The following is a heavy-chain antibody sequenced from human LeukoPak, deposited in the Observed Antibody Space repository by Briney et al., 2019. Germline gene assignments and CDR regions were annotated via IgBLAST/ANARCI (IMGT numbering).Heavy chain of an antibody. D-gene: IGHD1-26*01. CDR2: IAGSGGST. V-gene: IGHV3-23*01. Sequence: GGSLRLSCATAGLIFSDFWMTWVRQAPGKGLEWVAAIAGSGGSTYYADSVKGRFTISRDNSKNTLFLQMNSLRAEDTAVYYCAKEGSGSYPNFDFWGQGTPVTVSS. J-gene: IGHJ4*02. CDR1: GLIFSDFW. CDR3: AKEGSGSYPNFDF.